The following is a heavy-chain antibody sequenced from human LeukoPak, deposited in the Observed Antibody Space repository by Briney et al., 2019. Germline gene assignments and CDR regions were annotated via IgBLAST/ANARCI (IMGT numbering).Heavy chain of an antibody. V-gene: IGHV4-34*01. D-gene: IGHD5-18*01. CDR3: AKVAQRGYSYGNWFDP. CDR1: GGSFSGYY. J-gene: IGHJ5*02. Sequence: SEILSLTCAVYGGSFSGYYWSWIRQPPGKGLEWIGEINHSGSTNYNPSLKSRVTISVDTSKNQFSLKLSSVTAADTAVYYCAKVAQRGYSYGNWFDPWGQGTLVTVSS. CDR2: INHSGST.